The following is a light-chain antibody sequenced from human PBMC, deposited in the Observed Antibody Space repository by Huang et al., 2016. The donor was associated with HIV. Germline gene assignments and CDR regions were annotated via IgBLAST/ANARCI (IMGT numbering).Light chain of an antibody. CDR2: KAS. CDR3: QHQWT. CDR1: QRISTW. J-gene: IGKJ1*01. Sequence: DIQVTQSPSTLSAFVGDRVNITCRTSQRISTWLVWYQQRPGKVPNLLISKASNLETWVTARFSGNGSGTEFTLTINGLQPDDLATYYCQHQWTFGQGTKVEIK. V-gene: IGKV1-5*03.